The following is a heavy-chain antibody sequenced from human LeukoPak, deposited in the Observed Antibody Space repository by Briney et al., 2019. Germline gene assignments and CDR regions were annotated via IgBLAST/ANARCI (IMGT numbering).Heavy chain of an antibody. D-gene: IGHD6-13*01. CDR1: SGPFSGYY. CDR3: ARGGIAAAVTFGY. Sequence: PSEPLSLTCAVYSGPFSGYYWRWLPHPPGEGLEWIGEINHSGSTNYNPSLKSRVTISVDTSKNQFSLKLSSVTAADTAVYYCARGGIAAAVTFGYWGQGTLVTVSS. CDR2: INHSGST. J-gene: IGHJ4*02. V-gene: IGHV4-34*01.